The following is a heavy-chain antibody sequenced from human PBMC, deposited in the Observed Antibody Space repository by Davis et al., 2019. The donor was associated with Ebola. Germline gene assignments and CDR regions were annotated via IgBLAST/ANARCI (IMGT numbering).Heavy chain of an antibody. Sequence: GESLKISCAASGFTFSSHAMSWVCQARGKGLEWVSAISGSGGRTCYAYSVKGRFTISRDNSKNTLYLQMNSLRAEDTAVYYCAKGGSGWPSDYTYGLGVWGKGTTVTVSS. CDR3: AKGGSGWPSDYTYGLGV. CDR2: ISGSGGRT. J-gene: IGHJ6*04. CDR1: GFTFSSHA. V-gene: IGHV3-23*01. D-gene: IGHD6-19*01.